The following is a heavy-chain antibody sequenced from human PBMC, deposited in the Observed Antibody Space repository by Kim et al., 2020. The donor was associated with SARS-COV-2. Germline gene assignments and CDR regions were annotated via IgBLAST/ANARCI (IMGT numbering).Heavy chain of an antibody. J-gene: IGHJ3*02. CDR1: GGSISSSSYY. D-gene: IGHD3-22*01. CDR3: ESYDSSGYPLGDAFDI. Sequence: SETLSLTCTVSGGSISSSSYYGGWIRQHPGKGREWIWSMYYSGSPYYNPSLKSRVTICVDTCKNQFSLKLSSVTAADTAVYYCESYDSSGYPLGDAFDIWGQGTMVTVSS. CDR2: MYYSGSP. V-gene: IGHV4-39*01.